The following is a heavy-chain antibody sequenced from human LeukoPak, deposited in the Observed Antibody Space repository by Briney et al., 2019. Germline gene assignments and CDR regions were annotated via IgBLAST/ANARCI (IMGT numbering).Heavy chain of an antibody. CDR2: IIPIFGTA. J-gene: IGHJ6*03. CDR3: ARVPPGYYYYYYMDV. CDR1: GGTFSSYA. Sequence: SVKVSCKASGGTFSSYAISWVRQAPGQGLEWMGGIIPIFGTANYAQKFQGRVTITADESTSTAYMELSSLRSEDTAGYYCARVPPGYYYYYYMDVWGKGTTVTVSS. V-gene: IGHV1-69*13.